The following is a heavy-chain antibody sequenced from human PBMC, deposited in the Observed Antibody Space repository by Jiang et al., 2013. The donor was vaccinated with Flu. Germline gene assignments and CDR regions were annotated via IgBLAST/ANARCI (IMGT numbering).Heavy chain of an antibody. CDR1: GYTFINYG. CDR2: ISPYNGNT. D-gene: IGHD1-26*01. J-gene: IGHJ6*02. CDR3: ARDPGDVSRYYYHYGMDV. Sequence: QLVESGAEVKKPGASVKVSCKASGYTFINYGISWVRQAPGQGLEWMGWISPYNGNTNSAQKLQGRVTMTTDTSTSTAYMELKSLRSDDTAVYYCARDPGDVSRYYYHYGMDVWGQGTTVTVSS. V-gene: IGHV1-18*04.